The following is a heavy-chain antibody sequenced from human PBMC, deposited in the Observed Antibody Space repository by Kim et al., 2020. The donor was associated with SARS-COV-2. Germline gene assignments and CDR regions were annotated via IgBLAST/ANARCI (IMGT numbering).Heavy chain of an antibody. V-gene: IGHV4-34*01. CDR2: INHSGST. J-gene: IGHJ6*01. D-gene: IGHD5-18*01. CDR1: GGSFSGYY. Sequence: SETLSLTCAVYGGSFSGYYWSWIRQPPGKGLEWIGEINHSGSTNYNPSLKSRVTISVDTSKNQFSLKLSSVTAADTAVYYCARWRIQLFPYYYYGMDVWG. CDR3: ARWRIQLFPYYYYGMDV.